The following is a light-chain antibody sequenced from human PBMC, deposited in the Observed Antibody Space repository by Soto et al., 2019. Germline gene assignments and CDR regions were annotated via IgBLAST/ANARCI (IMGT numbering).Light chain of an antibody. Sequence: DIVMTQSPLSLSVTPGEPASISCRSSQSLRHSNGCNLSDWSLQKPGQSPQLLSYLGSFRCSWVPDRVSGSGSGTDLTLKISRVKDEDVRIYDCMQALITPMTFGRGTPVQIE. CDR1: QSLRHSNGCNL. CDR2: LGS. J-gene: IGKJ4*01. CDR3: MQALITPMT. V-gene: IGKV2-28*01.